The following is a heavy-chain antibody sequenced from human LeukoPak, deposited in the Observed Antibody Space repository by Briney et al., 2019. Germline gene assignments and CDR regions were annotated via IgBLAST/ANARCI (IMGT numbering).Heavy chain of an antibody. CDR1: GDSISSSSYY. J-gene: IGHJ6*03. Sequence: SETLSLTCTVSGDSISSSSYYWGWIRQPPGKGLEWIGNVYFSGSTYHNPSLKSRVTISVDTSKNQFSLRLSSVTAADTAVYYCARHNTSPDRYYYYYMDVWGKGTTVTVSS. CDR3: ARHNTSPDRYYYYYMDV. D-gene: IGHD2-2*01. CDR2: VYFSGST. V-gene: IGHV4-39*01.